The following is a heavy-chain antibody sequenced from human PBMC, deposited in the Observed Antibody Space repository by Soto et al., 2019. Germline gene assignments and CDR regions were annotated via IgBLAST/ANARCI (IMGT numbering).Heavy chain of an antibody. CDR3: ATTADCTSTSCSPYYYYGMDV. D-gene: IGHD2-2*01. CDR1: GGSISSYY. Sequence: SETLSLTCTVSGGSISSYYWSWIRQPPGKGLEWIGYIYYSGSTNYNPSLKSRVTISVDTSKNQFSLKLSSVTAADTAVYYCATTADCTSTSCSPYYYYGMDVWGQGTKVTVSS. CDR2: IYYSGST. V-gene: IGHV4-59*01. J-gene: IGHJ6*02.